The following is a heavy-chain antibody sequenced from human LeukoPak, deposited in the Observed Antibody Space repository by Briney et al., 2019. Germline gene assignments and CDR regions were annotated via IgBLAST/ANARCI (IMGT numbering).Heavy chain of an antibody. J-gene: IGHJ4*02. D-gene: IGHD6-19*01. CDR1: VYSFTGYY. CDR3: ARGSSGWSFDY. V-gene: IGHV1-2*02. Sequence: ASVKVSCKASVYSFTGYYLHWVRQAPGQGLEWMGWINPNSGGTNYSQKFQGRVTMTRDTSISTAYMELSRLRSDDTAVYYCARGSSGWSFDYWGQGTLVTVSS. CDR2: INPNSGGT.